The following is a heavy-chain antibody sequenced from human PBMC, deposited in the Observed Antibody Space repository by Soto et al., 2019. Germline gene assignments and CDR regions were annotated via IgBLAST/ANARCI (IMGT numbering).Heavy chain of an antibody. J-gene: IGHJ6*02. CDR3: ARDRVYYYYGMDV. V-gene: IGHV4-30-4*01. CDR2: IYYSGST. Sequence: SETLSLTCTVSGGSISSGDYYWSWIRQPPGKGLEWIAYIYYSGSTYYNPSLKSRVTISVDTSKNQFSLKLSSVTAADTAVYYCARDRVYYYYGMDVWGQGTTVTVSS. CDR1: GGSISSGDYY.